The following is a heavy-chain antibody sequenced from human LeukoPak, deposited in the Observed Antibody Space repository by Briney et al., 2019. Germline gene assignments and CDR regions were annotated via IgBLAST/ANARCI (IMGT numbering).Heavy chain of an antibody. J-gene: IGHJ4*02. CDR2: INTDGFST. D-gene: IGHD6-19*01. V-gene: IGHV3-74*01. CDR1: AFTFSTYW. CDR3: ARDSPIAV. Sequence: PGGSLRLSCAASAFTFSTYWMHWVRQAPGKGLVWVSRINTDGFSTGYADSVKGRFTISRDNTKNTLYLQMNSLRAEDTAVYYCARDSPIAVWGQGTLVTVSS.